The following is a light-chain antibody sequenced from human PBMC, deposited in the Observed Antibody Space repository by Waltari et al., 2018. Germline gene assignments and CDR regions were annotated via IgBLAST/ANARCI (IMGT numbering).Light chain of an antibody. J-gene: IGKJ2*01. CDR1: QSVLYSSNNQNY. CDR2: WAS. CDR3: QQYYSTPYT. V-gene: IGKV4-1*01. Sequence: DIVMTQSPDSLAVSLGERATINCKSSQSVLYSSNNQNYLAWFQQKPGQPPHLLIYWASTRESGVPDRFSGSGSGTDFTRTISSLQAEDVAVYYCQQYYSTPYTFGQGTKLEIK.